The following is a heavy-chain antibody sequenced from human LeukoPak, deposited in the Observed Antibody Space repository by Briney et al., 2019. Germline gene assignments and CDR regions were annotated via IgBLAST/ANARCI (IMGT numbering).Heavy chain of an antibody. CDR3: ARLYSSGWYFDY. CDR2: ISYDGSNT. V-gene: IGHV3-30*04. D-gene: IGHD6-19*01. Sequence: GGSLRLSCAASGFTFSSYAMHWVRQAPGKGLEWVAVISYDGSNTYYADSVKGRFTISRDNSKNTLYLQTNSLRAEDTAVYYCARLYSSGWYFDYWGQGTLVTVSS. CDR1: GFTFSSYA. J-gene: IGHJ4*02.